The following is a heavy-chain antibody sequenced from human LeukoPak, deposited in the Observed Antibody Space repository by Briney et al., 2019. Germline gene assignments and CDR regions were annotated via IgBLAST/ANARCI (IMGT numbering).Heavy chain of an antibody. CDR2: IYYSGST. J-gene: IGHJ6*03. Sequence: SETLSLTCTVSGGSISSGGYYWSWIRQPPGKGLEWIGYIYYSGSTYYNPSLKSRVTISVDTSKNQFSLKLSSVTAADTAVYYCARGEAGYSYGYYYYYYMDVWGKGTTVTVSS. CDR1: GGSISSGGYY. D-gene: IGHD5-18*01. CDR3: ARGEAGYSYGYYYYYYMDV. V-gene: IGHV4-31*03.